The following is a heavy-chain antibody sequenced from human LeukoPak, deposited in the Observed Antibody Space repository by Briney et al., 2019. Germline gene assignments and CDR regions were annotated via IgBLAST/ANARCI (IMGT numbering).Heavy chain of an antibody. J-gene: IGHJ4*02. Sequence: GASVKVSCKASGYTFTSYDINWVRQATGQGLEWMGWMNPNSGNTGYAQKLQGRVTMTTDTSTSTAYMELRSLRSDDTAVYYCARVLLDSSGYYKLASDYWGQGTLVTVSS. CDR1: GYTFTSYD. CDR2: MNPNSGNT. D-gene: IGHD3-22*01. CDR3: ARVLLDSSGYYKLASDY. V-gene: IGHV1-8*01.